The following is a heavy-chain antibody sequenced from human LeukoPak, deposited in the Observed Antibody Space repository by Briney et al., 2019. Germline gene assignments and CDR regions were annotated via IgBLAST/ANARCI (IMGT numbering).Heavy chain of an antibody. CDR2: IIPILGIA. J-gene: IGHJ4*02. CDR1: GGTFSSYA. Sequence: GASVKVSCKASGGTFSSYAISWVRQAPGQGLEWMGRIIPILGIANYAQKFQGRVTITADKSTSTAYMELSSLRSEDTAVYYCARPATVGIAAAWDYWGQGTLVTVSS. V-gene: IGHV1-69*04. D-gene: IGHD6-13*01. CDR3: ARPATVGIAAAWDY.